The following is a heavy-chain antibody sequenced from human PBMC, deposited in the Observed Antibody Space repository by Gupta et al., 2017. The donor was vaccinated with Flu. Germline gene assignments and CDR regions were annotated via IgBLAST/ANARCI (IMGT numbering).Heavy chain of an antibody. CDR3: ARWSGWGPNWFDP. V-gene: IGHV4-34*01. D-gene: IGHD3-3*01. J-gene: IGHJ5*02. CDR1: GDSLSAYY. Sequence: QVQLQQWGAGLLKPSETLSLTCGVYGDSLSAYYWSLIRQPPGKGLEWIGEVNHRGDTNYNPSLKSRVTMSADTSKNQFSLKLSSVTAADTAVYYCARWSGWGPNWFDPWGQGTLVIVSS. CDR2: VNHRGDT.